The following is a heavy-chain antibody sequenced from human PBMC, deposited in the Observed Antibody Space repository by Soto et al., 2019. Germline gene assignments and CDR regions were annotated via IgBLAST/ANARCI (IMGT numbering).Heavy chain of an antibody. J-gene: IGHJ5*02. CDR1: GYTFTSYG. Sequence: ASVKVSCKASGYTFTSYGISWVRQAPGQGLEWMGWISAYNGNTNYAQKLQGRVTMTTDTSTSTAYMELRSLRSDDTAVYYCARGPLXPHYYDSSGYYNNWFDPWGQGTLVTVSS. D-gene: IGHD3-22*01. V-gene: IGHV1-18*01. CDR3: ARGPLXPHYYDSSGYYNNWFDP. CDR2: ISAYNGNT.